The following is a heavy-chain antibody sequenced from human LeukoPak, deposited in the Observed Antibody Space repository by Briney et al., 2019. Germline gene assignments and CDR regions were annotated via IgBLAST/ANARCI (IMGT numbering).Heavy chain of an antibody. CDR2: INPSGGST. J-gene: IGHJ4*02. Sequence: GASVKVSCKASGYTFTSYYMHLVRQAPGQGLEWMGIINPSGGSTSYAQKFQGRVTMTRDTSTSTVCMELSSLRSEDTAVYYCARVRFSGSYYSGGLDYWGLGTLVTVSS. V-gene: IGHV1-46*01. CDR3: ARVRFSGSYYSGGLDY. D-gene: IGHD1-26*01. CDR1: GYTFTSYY.